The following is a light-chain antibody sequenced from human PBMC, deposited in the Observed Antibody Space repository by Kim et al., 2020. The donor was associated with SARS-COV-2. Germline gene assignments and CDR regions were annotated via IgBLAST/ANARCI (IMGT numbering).Light chain of an antibody. CDR3: SSYTSSSIL. J-gene: IGLJ2*01. Sequence: QSALTQPASVSGSPGQSITISCTGTSSDVGGYNYVSWYQQHPGKAPKLMIYDVSNRPSGVSNRFSGSKSGNTASLTISGLQAEDEVDYYCSSYTSSSILFGGETQLTVL. V-gene: IGLV2-14*03. CDR1: SSDVGGYNY. CDR2: DVS.